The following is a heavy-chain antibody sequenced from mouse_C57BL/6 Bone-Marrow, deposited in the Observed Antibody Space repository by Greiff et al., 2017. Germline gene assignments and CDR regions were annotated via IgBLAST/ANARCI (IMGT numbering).Heavy chain of an antibody. J-gene: IGHJ2*01. Sequence: QVQLQQSGAELVRPGASVTLSCKASGYTFTDYEMHWVKQTPVHGLEWIGAIDPETVGTAYNQKFKGKAILTADKSSSTAYMELRSLTSEDSAVYYCTLYGSYYFDYWGQGTTLTVAS. D-gene: IGHD1-1*01. CDR1: GYTFTDYE. V-gene: IGHV1-15*01. CDR2: IDPETVGT. CDR3: TLYGSYYFDY.